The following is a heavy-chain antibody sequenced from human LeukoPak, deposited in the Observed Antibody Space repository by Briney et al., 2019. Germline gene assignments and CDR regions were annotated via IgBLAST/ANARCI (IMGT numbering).Heavy chain of an antibody. CDR2: ISYDGSNK. Sequence: PGGSLRLSCAASGFTFSSYAMHWVRQAPGKGLEWVAVISYDGSNKYYADSVKGRFTISRDNSKNTLYLQMNSLRAEDTAVYYCAKDSGGDAFDIWGQGTMVTVSS. D-gene: IGHD2-8*02. V-gene: IGHV3-30-3*01. J-gene: IGHJ3*02. CDR1: GFTFSSYA. CDR3: AKDSGGDAFDI.